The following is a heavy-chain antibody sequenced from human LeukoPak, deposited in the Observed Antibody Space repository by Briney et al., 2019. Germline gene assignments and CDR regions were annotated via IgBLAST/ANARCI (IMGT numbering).Heavy chain of an antibody. CDR1: GFTFSSYS. Sequence: KPGGSLRLSCAASGFTFSSYSMNWVRQAPGKGLEWVSSISSSSSYIYYADSVKGRFTISRDNAKNSLYLQMNSLRAEDTAVYYCARSVDGGIPYYFDYWGQGTLVAVSS. CDR2: ISSSSSYI. D-gene: IGHD4-23*01. J-gene: IGHJ4*02. V-gene: IGHV3-21*01. CDR3: ARSVDGGIPYYFDY.